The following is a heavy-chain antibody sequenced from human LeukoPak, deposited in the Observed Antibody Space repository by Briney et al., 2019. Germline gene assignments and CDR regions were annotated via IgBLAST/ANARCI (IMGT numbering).Heavy chain of an antibody. CDR2: ISTSSSYI. J-gene: IGHJ4*02. V-gene: IGHV3-21*01. D-gene: IGHD6-19*01. CDR1: EFTFSSYS. CDR3: ARDEASIAVAGTALDY. Sequence: GGSLRLSCAASEFTFSSYSLNWVRQAPGKGLEWVSSISTSSSYIYYADSVKGRFTISRDNAKNSLYLQMNSLRAEDTAVYYCARDEASIAVAGTALDYWGQGTLVTVSS.